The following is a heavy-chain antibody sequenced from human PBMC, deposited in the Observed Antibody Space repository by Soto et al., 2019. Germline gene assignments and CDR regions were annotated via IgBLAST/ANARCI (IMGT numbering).Heavy chain of an antibody. CDR3: ARGELYYDFWSGYYGY. D-gene: IGHD3-3*01. J-gene: IGHJ4*02. Sequence: GGSLRLSCAASGFTFSSYSMNWVRQAPGKGLEWVSYISSSSSTIYYADSVKGRFTISRDNAKNSLYLQMNSLRAEDTAVYYCARGELYYDFWSGYYGYWGQGTLVTVSS. V-gene: IGHV3-48*01. CDR2: ISSSSSTI. CDR1: GFTFSSYS.